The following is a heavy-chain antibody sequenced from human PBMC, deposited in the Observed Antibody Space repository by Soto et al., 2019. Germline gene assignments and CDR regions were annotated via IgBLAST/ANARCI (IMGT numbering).Heavy chain of an antibody. CDR3: ARDPVLLWFGEAYYYYYGTDG. Sequence: ASVKVSCKASGYTFTGYYMHWVRQAPGQGLEWMGWINPNSGGTNYAQKFQGRVTMTRDTSISTAYMELSRLRSDDTAVYYCARDPVLLWFGEAYYYYYGTDGWGQGSXVTVSS. D-gene: IGHD3-10*01. CDR2: INPNSGGT. CDR1: GYTFTGYY. V-gene: IGHV1-2*02. J-gene: IGHJ6*02.